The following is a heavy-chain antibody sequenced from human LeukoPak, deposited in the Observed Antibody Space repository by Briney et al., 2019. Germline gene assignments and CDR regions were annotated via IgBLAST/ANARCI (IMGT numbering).Heavy chain of an antibody. Sequence: GGSLRLSCAAPGFTFSDAWMSWVRQAPGKGLEWVGRIKNKNTGETTDYAAPVKGRFTISRDDSKNTLYLQMNSLESEDTAVYYCTRAIGGGRDPDFDYWGQGTLVTVSS. CDR2: IKNKNTGETT. V-gene: IGHV3-15*01. CDR3: TRAIGGGRDPDFDY. CDR1: GFTFSDAW. D-gene: IGHD2-15*01. J-gene: IGHJ4*02.